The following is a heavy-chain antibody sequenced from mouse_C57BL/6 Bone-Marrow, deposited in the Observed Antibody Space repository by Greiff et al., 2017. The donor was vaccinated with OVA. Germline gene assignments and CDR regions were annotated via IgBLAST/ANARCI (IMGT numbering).Heavy chain of an antibody. V-gene: IGHV1-63*01. J-gene: IGHJ3*01. Sequence: QVQLQQSGAELVRPGTSVKMSCKASGYTFTNYWIGWAKQRPGHGLEWIGDIYPGGGYTNYNEKLKGKATLTADKSSSTAYMQFSSLTSEDSAIYYCARAFGGYDAPFAYWGQGTLVTVSA. CDR2: IYPGGGYT. CDR3: ARAFGGYDAPFAY. D-gene: IGHD2-2*01. CDR1: GYTFTNYW.